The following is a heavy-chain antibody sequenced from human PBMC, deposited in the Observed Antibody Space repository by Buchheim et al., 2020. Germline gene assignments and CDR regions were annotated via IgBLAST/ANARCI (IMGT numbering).Heavy chain of an antibody. V-gene: IGHV3-30*18. CDR1: GFTFSDYY. Sequence: QVQLVESGGGLVKPGGSLRLSCAASGFTFSDYYWSWIRQAPGKGLEWVALISHHGGNKYYADSVKGRFTIPRDNSKNTLYLQMNSLRAEDTAVYYCAKDYCSTNSCYLDYWGQGTL. J-gene: IGHJ4*02. CDR3: AKDYCSTNSCYLDY. D-gene: IGHD2-2*01. CDR2: ISHHGGNK.